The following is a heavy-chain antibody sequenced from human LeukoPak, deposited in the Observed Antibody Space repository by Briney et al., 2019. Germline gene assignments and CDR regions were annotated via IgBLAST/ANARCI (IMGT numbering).Heavy chain of an antibody. CDR2: IIPIFGTA. Sequence: GASVKVSCKASGYTFTSYYMHWVRQAPGQGLEWMGGIIPIFGTANYAQKFQGRVTITADESTSTAYMELSSLRSEDTAVYYCARDRPSIRLGELSSDAFDIWGQGTMVTVSS. V-gene: IGHV1-69*13. J-gene: IGHJ3*02. CDR1: GYTFTSYY. CDR3: ARDRPSIRLGELSSDAFDI. D-gene: IGHD3-16*02.